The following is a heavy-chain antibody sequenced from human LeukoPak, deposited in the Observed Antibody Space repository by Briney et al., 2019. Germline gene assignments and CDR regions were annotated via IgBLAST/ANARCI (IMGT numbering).Heavy chain of an antibody. CDR3: ARRRGVGTTNWFDP. CDR2: IYTSVNT. Sequence: SETLSLTCTVSGGSISSGSYYWSWIRQPAGKGLEWIGRIYTSVNTNYNPSLKSRVSISVDTSKNQFSLKLSSVTAADTAVYYCARRRGVGTTNWFDPWGQGTLVTVSS. J-gene: IGHJ5*02. V-gene: IGHV4-61*02. D-gene: IGHD1-1*01. CDR1: GGSISSGSYY.